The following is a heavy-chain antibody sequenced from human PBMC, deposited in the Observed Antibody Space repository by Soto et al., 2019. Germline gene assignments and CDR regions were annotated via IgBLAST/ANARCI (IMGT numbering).Heavy chain of an antibody. CDR2: IDPTNSNV. D-gene: IGHD3-16*01. CDR1: RYRFTSSW. CDR3: AGRGGVGGGGDY. Sequence: GESLKISCAGSRYRFTSSWINWVRQTPGKGLEWVGTIDPTNSNVNDNPSFRGHVSLSVDKSISTAYLEWSSVKSSDTAMYYCAGRGGVGGGGDYWGQGTLVTVSS. J-gene: IGHJ4*01. V-gene: IGHV5-10-1*01.